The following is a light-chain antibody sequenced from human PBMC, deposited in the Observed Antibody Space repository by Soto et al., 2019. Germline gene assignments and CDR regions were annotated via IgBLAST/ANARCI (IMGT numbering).Light chain of an antibody. CDR1: QDISNY. V-gene: IGKV1-33*01. CDR3: QQYDNLLGFT. CDR2: DAS. J-gene: IGKJ3*01. Sequence: DLQMTQSPSSLSASVGDRVTITCQASQDISNYLNWYQQKPGKAPKLLIYDASNLETGVPSRFSGSGSGTDFTYTIRSLQPEDIATYYCQQYDNLLGFTFGPGTKVDIK.